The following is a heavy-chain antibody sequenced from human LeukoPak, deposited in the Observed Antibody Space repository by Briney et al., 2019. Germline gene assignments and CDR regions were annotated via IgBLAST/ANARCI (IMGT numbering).Heavy chain of an antibody. CDR1: GGSISSSSYY. CDR2: IYYSGST. CDR3: ASLVRRSRGGDIRQQLNYMDV. V-gene: IGHV4-39*07. J-gene: IGHJ6*03. Sequence: PSETLSLTCTVSGGSISSSSYYWGWIRQPPGKGLEWIGSIYYSGSTYYNPSLKSRVTISVDTSKNQFSLKLSSVTAADTAVYYCASLVRRSRGGDIRQQLNYMDVWGKGTTVTVSS. D-gene: IGHD6-13*01.